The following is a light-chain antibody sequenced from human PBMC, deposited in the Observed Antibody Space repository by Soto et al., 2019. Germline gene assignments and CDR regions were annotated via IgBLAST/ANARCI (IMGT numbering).Light chain of an antibody. Sequence: EIVMTQSPGTLSVSPGERATLSCRASQSVGRDLAWYQQKPGQAPRLLIYGASTWATGIPASFSGSGSGAEFTLTISSLQSEDFAVYYCQQYNNWPRTFGQGTKVDIK. J-gene: IGKJ1*01. CDR3: QQYNNWPRT. CDR1: QSVGRD. CDR2: GAS. V-gene: IGKV3-15*01.